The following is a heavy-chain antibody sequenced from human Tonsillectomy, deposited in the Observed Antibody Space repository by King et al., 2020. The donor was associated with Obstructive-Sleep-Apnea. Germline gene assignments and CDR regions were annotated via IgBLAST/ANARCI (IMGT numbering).Heavy chain of an antibody. CDR3: ANASGPDFDY. V-gene: IGHV3-30*02. Sequence: VQLVESGGGVVQPGRSLRLSCAASGFTFSSYGMHWVRQAPGKGLEWVAFIRYDGSNKNYADSVKGRFSISRDNSKNTLYLQMSSLRAEDTAVYYCANASGPDFDYWGQGTPVTVSS. CDR1: GFTFSSYG. CDR2: IRYDGSNK. J-gene: IGHJ4*02.